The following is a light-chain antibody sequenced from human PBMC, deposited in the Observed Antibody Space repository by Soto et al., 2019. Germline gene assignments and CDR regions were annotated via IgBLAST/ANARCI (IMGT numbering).Light chain of an antibody. CDR3: SSYTSSSALGV. CDR1: SSDVGGYNY. V-gene: IGLV2-14*01. CDR2: DVS. Sequence: QSVLTQPASVSGSPGQSITISCTGTSSDVGGYNYVSWYQQHPGKAPKLMIYDVSNRPSGVSNRFSGSKSGNTASLPISGLQAEDEAAYYCSSYTSSSALGVFGTGTKVTVL. J-gene: IGLJ1*01.